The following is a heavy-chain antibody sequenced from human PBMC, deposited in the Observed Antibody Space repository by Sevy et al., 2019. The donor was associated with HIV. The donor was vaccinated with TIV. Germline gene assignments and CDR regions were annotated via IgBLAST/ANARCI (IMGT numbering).Heavy chain of an antibody. CDR2: INHSGST. CDR1: GGSFSGYY. J-gene: IGHJ3*02. CDR3: ARHCSGTSCSHTFDI. D-gene: IGHD2-2*01. V-gene: IGHV4-34*01. Sequence: SETLSLTCAVYGGSFSGYYWSWIRQPPGKGLEWIGEINHSGSTNYNPSLKSRVTISVDTSKNQFSLKLSSVTAADTTVYYCARHCSGTSCSHTFDIWGQGTMVTVSS.